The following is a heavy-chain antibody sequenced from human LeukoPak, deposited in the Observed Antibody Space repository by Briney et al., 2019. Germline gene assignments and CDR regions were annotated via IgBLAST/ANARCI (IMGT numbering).Heavy chain of an antibody. CDR3: ARFGSSYYLVHDY. CDR2: IIPIFGTA. Sequence: SVKVSCKASVGTFSSYAISWVRQAPGQGLEWMGGIIPIFGTANYAQKFQGRVTITADEPTSTAYMELSSLRSEDTAVYYCARFGSSYYLVHDYWGQGTLVTVSS. V-gene: IGHV1-69*13. J-gene: IGHJ4*02. D-gene: IGHD1-26*01. CDR1: VGTFSSYA.